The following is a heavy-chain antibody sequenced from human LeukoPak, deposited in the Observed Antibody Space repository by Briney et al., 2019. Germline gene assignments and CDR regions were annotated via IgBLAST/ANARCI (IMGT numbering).Heavy chain of an antibody. J-gene: IGHJ4*02. CDR3: TRDRSRAEDD. Sequence: GGSLRLSCAASGFTFSTYWMSWVRQAPGKGLEWVANIKQDGSEKYYVDSVKGRFTISRDNAKNSLYLQMNSLRGEDTAVYYCTRDRSRAEDDWGQGTLVTVSS. D-gene: IGHD1-14*01. CDR2: IKQDGSEK. V-gene: IGHV3-7*01. CDR1: GFTFSTYW.